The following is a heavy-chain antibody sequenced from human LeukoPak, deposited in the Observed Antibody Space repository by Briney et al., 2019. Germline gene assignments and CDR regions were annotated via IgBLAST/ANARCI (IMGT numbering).Heavy chain of an antibody. CDR2: IWYDGSEK. V-gene: IGHV3-33*06. D-gene: IGHD6-19*01. CDR1: GFTFKTYG. Sequence: PGGSLTLSCSPSGFTFKTYGMHWVRQAPGKGREWVAVIWYDGSEKYYADSVKGRFTLSRDNFKNTLYLQMDSLRVEDTAVYYCAKDLGSGWYYFDNWGQGTLVTVSS. J-gene: IGHJ4*02. CDR3: AKDLGSGWYYFDN.